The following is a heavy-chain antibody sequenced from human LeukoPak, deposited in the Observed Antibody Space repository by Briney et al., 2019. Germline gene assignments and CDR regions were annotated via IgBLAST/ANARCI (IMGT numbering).Heavy chain of an antibody. J-gene: IGHJ4*02. V-gene: IGHV5-51*01. CDR3: ARQHPSSTVDY. Sequence: GESLKISCKGSGYSFSNYWIGWVRQMPGKGLEWMGIIYPGDSDTRYSPSFQGQVTISADKSISTAYLQWSSLKASDTAMYYCARQHPSSTVDYWGQGTLVTVSS. D-gene: IGHD6-13*01. CDR2: IYPGDSDT. CDR1: GYSFSNYW.